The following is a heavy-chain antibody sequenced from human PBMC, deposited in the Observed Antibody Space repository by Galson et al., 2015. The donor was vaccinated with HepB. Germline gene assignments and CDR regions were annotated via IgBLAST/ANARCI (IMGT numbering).Heavy chain of an antibody. Sequence: SEPLSLTCAVYGGSFSGYYWSWIRQPPGKGLEWIGEINHSGSTNYNPSLKSRVTISVDTSKNQFSLKLSSVTAADTAVYYCARDRASSSFPGMDVWGQGTTVTVSS. CDR3: ARDRASSSFPGMDV. V-gene: IGHV4-34*01. D-gene: IGHD6-6*01. CDR2: INHSGST. CDR1: GGSFSGYY. J-gene: IGHJ6*02.